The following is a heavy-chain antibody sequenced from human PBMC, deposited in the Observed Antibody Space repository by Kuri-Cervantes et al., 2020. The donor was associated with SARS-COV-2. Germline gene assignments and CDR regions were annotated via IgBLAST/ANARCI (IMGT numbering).Heavy chain of an antibody. CDR1: GFTFSSYS. Sequence: GESLKIPCPASGFTFSSYSMNWVRQAPGKGLEWVSAISSSSSYIYCADSVKGRFTISRDNAKNSLYLQMNSLRAEDTAVYYCARDLTDIVVAPAAPAGDAFDIWVQGTMVTVSS. D-gene: IGHD2-2*01. V-gene: IGHV3-21*01. CDR2: ISSSSSYI. J-gene: IGHJ3*02. CDR3: ARDLTDIVVAPAAPAGDAFDI.